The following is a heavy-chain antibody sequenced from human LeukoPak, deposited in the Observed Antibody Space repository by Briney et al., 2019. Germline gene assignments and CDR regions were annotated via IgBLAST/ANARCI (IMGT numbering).Heavy chain of an antibody. D-gene: IGHD3-10*01. CDR1: GGSISSGGYY. V-gene: IGHV4-31*03. CDR3: ARGGSWFGEFPFDY. J-gene: IGHJ4*02. CDR2: IYYSGST. Sequence: SETLSLTCTVSGGSISSGGYYWSWIRQHPGKGLEWIGYIYYSGSTYYNPSLKSRVTISVDTSKNQFSLKLSSVTAADTAVYYCARGGSWFGEFPFDYWGQGTLVTVSS.